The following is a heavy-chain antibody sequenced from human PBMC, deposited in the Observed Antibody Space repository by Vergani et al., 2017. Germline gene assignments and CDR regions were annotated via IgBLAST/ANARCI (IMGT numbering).Heavy chain of an antibody. V-gene: IGHV5-51*01. Sequence: EVKLFQSGPEMRKPGESLKIPCKGSEYSFGNYWIGWVRQMPGKGLEWMGIIYPADSDTRYSPSFQGQVTISADKSISTAFLQWASLKATDTALYYCARHTTYTDSWGQGTLVTVSS. CDR1: EYSFGNYW. CDR3: ARHTTYTDS. CDR2: IYPADSDT. J-gene: IGHJ4*02. D-gene: IGHD1-1*01.